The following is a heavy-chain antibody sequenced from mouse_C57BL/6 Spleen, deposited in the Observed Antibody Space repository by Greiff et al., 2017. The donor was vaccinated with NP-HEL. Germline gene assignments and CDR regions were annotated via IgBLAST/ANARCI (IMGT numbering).Heavy chain of an antibody. V-gene: IGHV1-81*01. Sequence: QVQLQQSGAELARPGASVKLSCKASGYTFTSYGISWVKQRTGQGLEWIGEIYPRSGNTYYNEKFKGKATLTADKSSSTAYMELRSLTSEDSAVYFCARWVYEGVYYAMDYWGQGTSVTVSS. CDR1: GYTFTSYG. CDR2: IYPRSGNT. CDR3: ARWVYEGVYYAMDY. D-gene: IGHD1-1*01. J-gene: IGHJ4*01.